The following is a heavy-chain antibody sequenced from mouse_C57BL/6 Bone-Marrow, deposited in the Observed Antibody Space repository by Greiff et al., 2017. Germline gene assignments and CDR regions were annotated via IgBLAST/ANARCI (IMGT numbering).Heavy chain of an antibody. Sequence: QVHVKQPGAELVRPGTSVKLSCKASGYTFTSYWMHWVKQRPGQGLEWIGVIDPSDSYTNYNQKFKGKATLTVDTSSSTAYMQLSSLTSEDSAVYYCASFLDYWGQGTSVTVSS. CDR3: ASFLDY. J-gene: IGHJ4*01. CDR2: IDPSDSYT. V-gene: IGHV1-59*01. CDR1: GYTFTSYW.